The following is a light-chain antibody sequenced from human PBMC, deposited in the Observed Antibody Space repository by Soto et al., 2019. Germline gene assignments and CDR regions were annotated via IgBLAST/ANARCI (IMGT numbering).Light chain of an antibody. Sequence: EIVLTQSPATLSLSPGERATLSCRASRSVSSYLAWYQQKPGQTPRLLIHDASNRATGIPVRFSGSGSGTDFNRTISSLEPEDFAVYYCQQRTNWPSSTFGQGTRLEIK. J-gene: IGKJ5*01. CDR1: RSVSSY. CDR2: DAS. CDR3: QQRTNWPSST. V-gene: IGKV3-11*01.